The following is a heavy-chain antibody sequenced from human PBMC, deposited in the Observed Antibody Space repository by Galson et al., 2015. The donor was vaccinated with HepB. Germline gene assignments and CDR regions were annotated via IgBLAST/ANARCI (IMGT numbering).Heavy chain of an antibody. J-gene: IGHJ5*02. V-gene: IGHV3-33*01. CDR3: ARGAYSTSSGWFDP. CDR2: IWYDGSNK. CDR1: GFTFSTYG. D-gene: IGHD6-6*01. Sequence: SLRLSCAASGFTFSTYGMHWVRQAPGKGLEWVAVIWYDGSNKYYADSVKGRFTISRDNSKNTLYLQMNSLRAEDTAVYYCARGAYSTSSGWFDPWGRGTLVTVSS.